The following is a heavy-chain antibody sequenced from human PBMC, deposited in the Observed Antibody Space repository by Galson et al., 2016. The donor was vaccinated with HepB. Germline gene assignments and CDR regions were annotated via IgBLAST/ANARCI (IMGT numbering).Heavy chain of an antibody. D-gene: IGHD1-1*01. V-gene: IGHV3-23*01. CDR1: GFTFINYA. Sequence: SLRLSCAASGFTFINYAMSWVRQAPGKGLEWVSGISGTDGRTLYADSVKGRFTISRDNSKNTLYLQMNSLRADDTAVYYCAEESGLWNVKTDFDYWGQGTVVTVSS. CDR2: ISGTDGRT. J-gene: IGHJ4*02. CDR3: AEESGLWNVKTDFDY.